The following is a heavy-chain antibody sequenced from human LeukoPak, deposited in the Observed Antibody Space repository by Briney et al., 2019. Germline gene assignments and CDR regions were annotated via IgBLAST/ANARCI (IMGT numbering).Heavy chain of an antibody. J-gene: IGHJ4*02. CDR1: GFTFKNYA. CDR3: AKASWVSSADAVL. CDR2: LRGDGET. Sequence: PGGSLRLSCAASGFTFKNYAMSWVRQAPARGLERVASLRGDGETFYADSVRGRFTLSRDDSRNSVYLHLNNLRVGDTAVYYCAKASWVSSADAVLWGQGTVVTVS. V-gene: IGHV3-23*01. D-gene: IGHD6-19*01.